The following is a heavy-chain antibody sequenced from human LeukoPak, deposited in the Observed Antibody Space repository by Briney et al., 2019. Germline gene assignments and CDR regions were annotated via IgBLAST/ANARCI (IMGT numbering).Heavy chain of an antibody. CDR1: GFTFSSYA. CDR2: ISGSGGST. V-gene: IGHV3-23*01. D-gene: IGHD4-17*01. J-gene: IGHJ4*02. Sequence: GGSLRLSCAGSGFTFSSYAMSWVRQAPGKGLAWVSAISGSGGSTYYADSVKGRFTISRDNSRNTLYLQMNSLRAEDTAVYYCAKDLGYGDYVVYDYWGQGTLVTVSS. CDR3: AKDLGYGDYVVYDY.